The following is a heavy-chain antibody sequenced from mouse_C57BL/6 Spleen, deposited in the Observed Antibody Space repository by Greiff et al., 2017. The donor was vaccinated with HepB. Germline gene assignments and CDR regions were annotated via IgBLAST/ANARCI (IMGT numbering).Heavy chain of an antibody. CDR3: ARKDSSDYYAMDY. J-gene: IGHJ4*01. Sequence: QVQLQQPGAELVRPGSSVKLSCKASGYTFTSYWMHWVKQRPIQGLEWIGNIDPSDSETHYNQKFKDKATLTVDKSSSTAYMQISSLTSEDSAVYNCARKDSSDYYAMDYWGQGTSVTVSS. D-gene: IGHD3-2*02. CDR1: GYTFTSYW. V-gene: IGHV1-52*01. CDR2: IDPSDSET.